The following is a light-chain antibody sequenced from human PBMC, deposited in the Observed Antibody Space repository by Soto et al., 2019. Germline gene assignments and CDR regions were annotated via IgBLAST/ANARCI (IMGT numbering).Light chain of an antibody. J-gene: IGKJ4*01. CDR3: QQYDNLSLT. CDR1: QDISNY. CDR2: DAS. Sequence: DIQITQSPSSLSASVGDRVTITCQASQDISNYLNWYQHIPGRAPKLLIFDASNLETGVPSRFSGSGSGTESTFTISSLQPEDIETYYCQQYDNLSLTFGGGTKVDIK. V-gene: IGKV1-33*01.